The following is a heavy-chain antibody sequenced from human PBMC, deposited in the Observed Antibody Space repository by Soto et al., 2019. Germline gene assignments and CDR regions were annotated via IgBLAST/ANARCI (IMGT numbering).Heavy chain of an antibody. Sequence: SETLSLTCAVYGGSFSGYYWTWIRQPPGKGLEWIGEINRRGSTNYNPSLKSRVTISVDTSKNQFSLKLSSVTAADTAVYYCARGVYNTRFGVVSLDYWGQGILVTVSS. D-gene: IGHD3-3*01. CDR1: GGSFSGYY. J-gene: IGHJ4*02. V-gene: IGHV4-34*01. CDR2: INRRGST. CDR3: ARGVYNTRFGVVSLDY.